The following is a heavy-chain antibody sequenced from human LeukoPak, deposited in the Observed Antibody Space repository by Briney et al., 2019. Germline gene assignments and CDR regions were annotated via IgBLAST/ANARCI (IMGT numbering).Heavy chain of an antibody. CDR1: GFTVSSNY. D-gene: IGHD4-23*01. CDR2: IYSGGTT. CDR3: ARDTFGGKGYYFDY. J-gene: IGHJ4*02. Sequence: PGGSLRLSCAASGFTVSSNYMSWVRQAPGKGLEWVSLIYSGGTTYYADSVKGRFTISRDNSKNTLYLQMNSLRAEDTAVYYCARDTFGGKGYYFDYWGQGTLVTVSS. V-gene: IGHV3-53*01.